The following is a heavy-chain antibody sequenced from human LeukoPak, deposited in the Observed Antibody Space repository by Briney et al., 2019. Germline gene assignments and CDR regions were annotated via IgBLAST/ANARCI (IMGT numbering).Heavy chain of an antibody. CDR2: IIPIFGTA. J-gene: IGHJ4*02. V-gene: IGHV1-69*01. CDR3: ASRYYYDSSGYYRLAFDY. Sequence: SVKVSCKASGGTFSSYAISWVRQAPGQGLEWMGGIIPIFGTANYAQKFQGRVTITADESTNTAYMELSSLRSEDTAVYYCASRYYYDSSGYYRLAFDYWGQGTLVTVSS. CDR1: GGTFSSYA. D-gene: IGHD3-22*01.